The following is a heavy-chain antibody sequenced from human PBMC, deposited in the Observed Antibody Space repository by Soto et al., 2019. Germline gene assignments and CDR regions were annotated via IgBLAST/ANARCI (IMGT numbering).Heavy chain of an antibody. V-gene: IGHV3-30*18. D-gene: IGHD4-4*01. J-gene: IGHJ6*03. CDR2: ISYDGSNK. Sequence: QVQLVASGGGVVQPGRSLRLSCAASGFTFSSYGMHWVRQAPGKGLEWVAVISYDGSNKYYADYVKGRFTISRDNSKNTLYLQMNSLRAEDKAVYYCAKCPVGYSNPPSDYYYYMDVWGKGTTVTVSS. CDR1: GFTFSSYG. CDR3: AKCPVGYSNPPSDYYYYMDV.